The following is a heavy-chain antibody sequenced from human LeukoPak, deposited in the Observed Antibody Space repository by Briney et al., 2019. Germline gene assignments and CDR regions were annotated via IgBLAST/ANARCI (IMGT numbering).Heavy chain of an antibody. CDR3: ARVDAFDL. CDR1: GFTFSRYV. CDR2: IWYDGSNK. J-gene: IGHJ3*01. V-gene: IGHV3-33*07. Sequence: PGGSLRLSCAASGFTFSRYVMYWVRQAPGKGLQWVAVIWYDGSNKYYADSVKGRFTISRDNAKNSLYLQMNSLRAEDTAVYYCARVDAFDLWGQGTMVTVSS.